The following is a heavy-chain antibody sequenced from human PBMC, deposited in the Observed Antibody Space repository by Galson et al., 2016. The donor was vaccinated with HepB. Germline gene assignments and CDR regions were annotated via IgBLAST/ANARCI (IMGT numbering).Heavy chain of an antibody. V-gene: IGHV3-23*01. CDR3: AKGLTTVTTEVDY. CDR1: GFTFSIFA. Sequence: SLRLSCAASGFTFSIFAMNWVRQAPGKGLEWVSGISDNGGSTYYVDSVKGRFTISRDNFKNMLYLQMYSLRAEDTAVYYCAKGLTTVTTEVDYWGQGALVTVSS. J-gene: IGHJ4*02. CDR2: ISDNGGST. D-gene: IGHD4-17*01.